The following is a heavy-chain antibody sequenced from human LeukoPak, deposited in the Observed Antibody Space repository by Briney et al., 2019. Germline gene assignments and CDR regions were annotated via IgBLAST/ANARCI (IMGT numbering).Heavy chain of an antibody. CDR2: TYYRSTWYN. Sequence: SQTLSLTCAISGDSVSSNSAAWNWIRQSPSRGLEWLGRTYYRSTWYNDYAVSLKGRITINPDTSKNQFSLQLNSVTPENTAVYYCARSLPDWFDPWGQGTLVTVSS. CDR3: ARSLPDWFDP. CDR1: GDSVSSNSAA. J-gene: IGHJ5*02. V-gene: IGHV6-1*01.